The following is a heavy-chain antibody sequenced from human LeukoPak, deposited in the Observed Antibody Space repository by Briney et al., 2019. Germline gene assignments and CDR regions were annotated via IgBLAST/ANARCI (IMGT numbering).Heavy chain of an antibody. CDR2: IYPGDSDT. D-gene: IGHD2-21*02. CDR3: AKQPYCGADCYSWPYYFDY. V-gene: IGHV5-51*01. J-gene: IGHJ4*02. Sequence: GESLKISCKGSGYNCTNNWIGWVRQMPGEGLEWMGIIYPGDSDTRYSPPFQGQVTISVDESISTAYLQWGSLKASDTAMYYCAKQPYCGADCYSWPYYFDYWGQGSLVTVSS. CDR1: GYNCTNNW.